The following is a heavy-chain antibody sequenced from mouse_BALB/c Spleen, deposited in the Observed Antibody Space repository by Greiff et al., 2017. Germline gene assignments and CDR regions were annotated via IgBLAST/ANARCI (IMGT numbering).Heavy chain of an antibody. Sequence: EVHLVESGGGLVKPGGSLKLSCAASGFTFSSYTMSWVRQTPEKRLEWVATISSGGSYTYYPDSVKGRFTISRDNAKNTLYLQMSSLKSEDTAMYYCTRIYYGNYVDYWGQGTTLTVSS. CDR2: ISSGGSYT. V-gene: IGHV5-6-4*01. D-gene: IGHD2-1*01. CDR1: GFTFSSYT. CDR3: TRIYYGNYVDY. J-gene: IGHJ2*01.